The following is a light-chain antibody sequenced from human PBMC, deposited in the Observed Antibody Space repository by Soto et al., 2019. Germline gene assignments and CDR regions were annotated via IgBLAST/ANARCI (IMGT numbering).Light chain of an antibody. CDR3: QTYDTGLRAVI. J-gene: IGLJ2*01. Sequence: QSVLTQPPSVSGAPGQRVIISCAGNNSNIGADYGGHWYQQLPGAAPTLLISGNINRPSGVPDRFSGSKSGTSASLAIAGLQAEDEADYYCQTYDTGLRAVIFGGGTKVTVL. CDR1: NSNIGADYG. V-gene: IGLV1-40*01. CDR2: GNI.